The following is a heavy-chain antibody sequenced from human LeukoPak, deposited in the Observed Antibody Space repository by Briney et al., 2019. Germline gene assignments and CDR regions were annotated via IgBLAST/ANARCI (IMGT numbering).Heavy chain of an antibody. V-gene: IGHV3-21*01. Sequence: GGSLRLSCAASGFTFSSYSMNWARQAPGKGLESVSSISSSSSYIYYADSVKGRFTISRDNAKNSLYLQMNSLRAEDTAVYYCARDGYYYYYMDVWGKGTTVTVSS. CDR3: ARDGYYYYYMDV. CDR2: ISSSSSYI. J-gene: IGHJ6*03. CDR1: GFTFSSYS.